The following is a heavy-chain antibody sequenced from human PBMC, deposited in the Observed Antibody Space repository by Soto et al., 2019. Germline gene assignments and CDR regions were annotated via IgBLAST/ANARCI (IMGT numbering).Heavy chain of an antibody. V-gene: IGHV1-18*01. CDR1: GYTFTNYA. D-gene: IGHD6-13*01. J-gene: IGHJ6*02. CDR2: ISAYNGNT. CDR3: ARDRQQLVLNYYGLDV. Sequence: ASVKVSCKASGYTFTNYAISWVRQAPGQGLEWMGWISAYNGNTNYAQKLQGRVTMTTDTSTSTAYMELRSLRSDDTAVYYCARDRQQLVLNYYGLDVWGQGPRSPSP.